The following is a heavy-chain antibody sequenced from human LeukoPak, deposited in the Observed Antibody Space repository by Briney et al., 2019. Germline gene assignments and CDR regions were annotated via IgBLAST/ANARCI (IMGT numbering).Heavy chain of an antibody. Sequence: SETLSLTCAVYGESFNNYYWTWIRQSPGKGLEWIGEINHSGSTNYNPSLKSRLSISVDPSKNQFSLKLSSVTAADTAVYYCARGDARGYSYGHFHFDHWGHGTLVTVSS. J-gene: IGHJ4*01. CDR2: INHSGST. CDR1: GESFNNYY. D-gene: IGHD5-18*01. V-gene: IGHV4-34*01. CDR3: ARGDARGYSYGHFHFDH.